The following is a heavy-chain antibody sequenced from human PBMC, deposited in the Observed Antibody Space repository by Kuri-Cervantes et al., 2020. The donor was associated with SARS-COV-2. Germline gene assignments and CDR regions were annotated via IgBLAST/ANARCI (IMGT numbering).Heavy chain of an antibody. V-gene: IGHV4-59*11. Sequence: SETLSLTCTVSGDSISMHYWSWVRQPPGKRLEWIGYIQYTGSTNYNPSLKSRVIISLDTSKNQFSLKLSSLTAADTALYYCARVTGDRVGVFDYWGQGTLVTVSS. D-gene: IGHD2-15*01. CDR2: IQYTGST. CDR1: GDSISMHY. J-gene: IGHJ4*02. CDR3: ARVTGDRVGVFDY.